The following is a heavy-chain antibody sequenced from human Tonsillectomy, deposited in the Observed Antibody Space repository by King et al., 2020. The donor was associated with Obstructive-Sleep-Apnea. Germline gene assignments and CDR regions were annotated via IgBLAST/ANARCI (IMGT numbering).Heavy chain of an antibody. D-gene: IGHD5-12*01. J-gene: IGHJ4*02. Sequence: QLQESGPGLVKPSGTLSLTCAVSGGSISSTNWWSWVRQPPGKGLEWIGEIYHSGSTNYNPSLKNRVTISIDKSENQFSLKLTSMTAADTAVYYCASGYSTSPGYWGQGTLVTVSS. V-gene: IGHV4-4*02. CDR1: GGSISSTNW. CDR3: ASGYSTSPGY. CDR2: IYHSGST.